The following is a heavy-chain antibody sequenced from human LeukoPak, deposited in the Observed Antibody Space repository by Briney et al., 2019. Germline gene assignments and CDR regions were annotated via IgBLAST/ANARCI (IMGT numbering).Heavy chain of an antibody. Sequence: GSLRLSCAASGFTFSNAGMSWVRQAPGKGLEWVGRIKSKTDGGTTDYAAPVKGRFTISRDDSKNTLYLQMNSLKTEDTAVYYCTTHPYCSGTSCYSFWGQGTLVTVSS. V-gene: IGHV3-15*01. CDR1: GFTFSNAG. J-gene: IGHJ4*02. CDR2: IKSKTDGGTT. D-gene: IGHD2-2*02. CDR3: TTHPYCSGTSCYSF.